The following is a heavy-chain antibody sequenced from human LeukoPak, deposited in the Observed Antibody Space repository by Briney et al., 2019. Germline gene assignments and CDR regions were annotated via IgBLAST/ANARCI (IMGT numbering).Heavy chain of an antibody. Sequence: GGSLRLSCAASGFTFDDYAMHWVRQAPGKGLEWVSLISWEGGSTHYADSVKGRLTISRDNSKNTLHLQINSLRADDTAVYYCARGQRAHVEWYYYMDVWGKGTTVTVSS. V-gene: IGHV3-43D*03. D-gene: IGHD1-26*01. CDR3: ARGQRAHVEWYYYMDV. CDR2: ISWEGGST. CDR1: GFTFDDYA. J-gene: IGHJ6*03.